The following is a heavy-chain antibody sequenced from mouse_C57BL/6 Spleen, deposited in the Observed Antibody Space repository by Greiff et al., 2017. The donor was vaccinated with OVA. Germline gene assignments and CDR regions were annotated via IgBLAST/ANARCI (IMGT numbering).Heavy chain of an antibody. CDR3: AAGDGSSPYWYFDV. CDR2: IYPGSGST. J-gene: IGHJ1*03. Sequence: VQLQQSGAELVKPGASVKMSCKASGYTFTSYWITWVKQRPGQGLEWIGDIYPGSGSTNYIEKFKSKATLTVDTSSSTAYMQLSSLTSEDSAVYYCAAGDGSSPYWYFDVWGTGTTVTVSS. CDR1: GYTFTSYW. D-gene: IGHD1-1*01. V-gene: IGHV1-55*01.